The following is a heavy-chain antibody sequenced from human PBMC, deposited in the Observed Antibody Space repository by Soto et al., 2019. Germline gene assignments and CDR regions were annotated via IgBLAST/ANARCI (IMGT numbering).Heavy chain of an antibody. CDR3: AREGYYGSGSYYKSYYYYYGMDV. D-gene: IGHD3-10*01. CDR2: ISAYNGNT. V-gene: IGHV1-18*01. CDR1: VYTFTSYG. Sequence: ASVKVSCKASVYTFTSYGISWVRQAPGQGLEWMGWISAYNGNTNYAQKLQGRVTMTTDTSTSTAYMELRSLRSDDTAVYYCAREGYYGSGSYYKSYYYYYGMDVWGQGTTVTVSS. J-gene: IGHJ6*02.